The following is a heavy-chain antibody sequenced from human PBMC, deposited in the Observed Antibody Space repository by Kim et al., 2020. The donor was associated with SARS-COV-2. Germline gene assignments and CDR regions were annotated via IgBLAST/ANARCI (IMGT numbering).Heavy chain of an antibody. CDR1: GGSISSYY. Sequence: SETLSLTCTVSGGSISSYYWSWIRQPPGKGLEWIGYIYYSGSTNYNPSLKSRVTISVDTSKNQFSLKLSSVTAADTAVYYCARHWDRYSDAFDIWGQGTMVTVSS. CDR2: IYYSGST. D-gene: IGHD3-16*02. V-gene: IGHV4-59*08. J-gene: IGHJ3*02. CDR3: ARHWDRYSDAFDI.